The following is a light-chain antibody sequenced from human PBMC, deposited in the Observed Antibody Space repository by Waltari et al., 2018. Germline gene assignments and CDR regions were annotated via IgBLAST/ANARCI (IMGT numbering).Light chain of an antibody. J-gene: IGKJ1*01. V-gene: IGKV1-9*01. CDR1: QGISSY. CDR2: AAS. Sequence: IQLTQSPSSLSASVGDRVTITCRASQGISSYLAWYQQKQGKAPKLLIYAASTLQSGVPSSFSGSGSGTDFTLTISSLQPEDFATYYCQQLNSYPRTFGQGTKVEIK. CDR3: QQLNSYPRT.